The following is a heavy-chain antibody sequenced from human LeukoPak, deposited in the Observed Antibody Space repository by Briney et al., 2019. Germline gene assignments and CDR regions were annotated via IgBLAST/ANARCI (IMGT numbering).Heavy chain of an antibody. D-gene: IGHD6-13*01. V-gene: IGHV1-8*01. CDR1: GYTFTSYD. CDR2: MNPNSGNT. Sequence: GASVKVSCKASGYTFTSYDINWVRQATGQGLEWMGWMNPNSGNTGYAQKFQGRVTMTRNTSISTAYMELSSLRSDDTAVYYCARVFQKQLSDYWGQGSLVTVSS. J-gene: IGHJ4*02. CDR3: ARVFQKQLSDY.